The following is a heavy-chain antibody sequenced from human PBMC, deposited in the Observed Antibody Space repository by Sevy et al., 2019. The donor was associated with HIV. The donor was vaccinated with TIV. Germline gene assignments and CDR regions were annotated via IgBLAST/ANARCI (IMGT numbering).Heavy chain of an antibody. CDR3: ARDLFGTVLLWFGESSGGMDV. D-gene: IGHD3-10*01. V-gene: IGHV1-18*04. CDR2: ISAYNGNT. CDR1: GYTFTSYG. J-gene: IGHJ6*02. Sequence: ASVKVSCKASGYTFTSYGISWVQQAPGQGLEWMGWISAYNGNTNYAQKLQGRVTMTTDTSTSTAYMELRSLRSDDTAVYYCARDLFGTVLLWFGESSGGMDVWGQGTTVTVSS.